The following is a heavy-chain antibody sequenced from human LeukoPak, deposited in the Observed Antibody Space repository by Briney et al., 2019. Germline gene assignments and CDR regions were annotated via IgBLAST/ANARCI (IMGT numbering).Heavy chain of an antibody. CDR2: ISGSGGST. V-gene: IGHV3-23*01. CDR1: GFTFSSYA. D-gene: IGHD6-13*01. J-gene: IGHJ6*02. Sequence: GGSLRLSCAASGFTFSSYAMSWVRQAPGKGLEWVSAISGSGGSTYYADSVKGRFTIPRDNSKNTLYLQMNSLRAEDTAVYYCARELEEQQLVDYYYYGMDVWGQGTTVTVSS. CDR3: ARELEEQQLVDYYYYGMDV.